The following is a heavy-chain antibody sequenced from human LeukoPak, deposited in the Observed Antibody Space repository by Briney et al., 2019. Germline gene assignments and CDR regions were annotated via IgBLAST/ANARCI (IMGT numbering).Heavy chain of an antibody. J-gene: IGHJ4*02. D-gene: IGHD7-27*01. CDR1: GGSISSYY. CDR2: VFYNGST. V-gene: IGHV4-59*12. Sequence: SETLSLTCTVSGGSISSYYWSWIRQPPGKGLEWVGYVFYNGSTNYNPSLKSRVTISIDTSRIRFSLRLSSVTAADTAVYYCARRGLGRPDYWGQGTLVTVSS. CDR3: ARRGLGRPDY.